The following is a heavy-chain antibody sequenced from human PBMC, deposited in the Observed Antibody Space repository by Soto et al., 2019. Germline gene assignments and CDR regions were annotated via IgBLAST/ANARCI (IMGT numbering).Heavy chain of an antibody. CDR1: GYAFTSYG. Sequence: SVKLSCKATGYAFTSYGIRWVRHAPVQGLEWMGWISAYNGNTNYAQRLQGRVTMTTDTSTSTAYMELRSLRSDDTAVYYCARDRYYDFWSGSTYYYYGMDVWGQGTTVTV. D-gene: IGHD3-3*01. J-gene: IGHJ6*02. V-gene: IGHV1-18*04. CDR2: ISAYNGNT. CDR3: ARDRYYDFWSGSTYYYYGMDV.